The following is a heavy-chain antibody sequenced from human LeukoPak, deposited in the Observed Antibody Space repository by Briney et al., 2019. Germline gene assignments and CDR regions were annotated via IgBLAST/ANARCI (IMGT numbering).Heavy chain of an antibody. V-gene: IGHV3-11*01. CDR2: ISSSGSSI. Sequence: GGSLRLSCAASGFTFSDYYMSWIRQAPGKGLEWVSYISSSGSSIYYADSMKGRFTISRDNAKNSLYLQMNSLRVEDTAVYYCVGDYGNQYYFDYWGQGTLVTVSS. J-gene: IGHJ4*02. CDR3: VGDYGNQYYFDY. CDR1: GFTFSDYY. D-gene: IGHD4-4*01.